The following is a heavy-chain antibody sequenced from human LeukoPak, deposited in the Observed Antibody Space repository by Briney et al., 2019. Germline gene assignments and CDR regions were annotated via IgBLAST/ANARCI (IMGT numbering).Heavy chain of an antibody. V-gene: IGHV3-30*04. J-gene: IGHJ4*02. CDR2: ISYDGSNK. CDR3: ARDYGGSSPFDH. CDR1: GFTFSNYA. Sequence: GGSLRLSCAASGFTFSNYAMHWVRQAPGKGLEWVAVISYDGSNKYYADSVKGRFTISRDNSKNSLYLHMNSLRAEDTAVYYCARDYGGSSPFDHWGQGTLVTVSS. D-gene: IGHD4-23*01.